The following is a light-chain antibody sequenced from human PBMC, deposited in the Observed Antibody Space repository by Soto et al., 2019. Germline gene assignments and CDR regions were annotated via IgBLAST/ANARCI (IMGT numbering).Light chain of an antibody. CDR2: GVF. Sequence: EIVMTQSPGTLSVSPGQRVTISCRASQSVGSDLAWYQQKPGQAPRLLIYGVFTRATGIPSRFSGRGSGTEFPLTISSLESEDFAVYYCQQSNNWPFTFGGGTKVDIK. V-gene: IGKV3-15*01. CDR1: QSVGSD. J-gene: IGKJ4*02. CDR3: QQSNNWPFT.